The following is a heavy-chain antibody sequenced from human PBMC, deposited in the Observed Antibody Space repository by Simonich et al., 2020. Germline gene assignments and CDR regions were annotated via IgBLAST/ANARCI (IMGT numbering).Heavy chain of an antibody. CDR1: GFTFSSYS. CDR3: ARKRFLEWFFDY. D-gene: IGHD3-3*01. V-gene: IGHV3-21*01. Sequence: EVQLVESGGGLVKPGGSLRLSCAASGFTFSSYSMNWVRQAPGWGLEWFSDISRRSSYIYYADSVKGRFTISRDNAKNSLYLQMNSLRAEDTAVYYCARKRFLEWFFDYWGQGTLVTVSS. J-gene: IGHJ4*02. CDR2: ISRRSSYI.